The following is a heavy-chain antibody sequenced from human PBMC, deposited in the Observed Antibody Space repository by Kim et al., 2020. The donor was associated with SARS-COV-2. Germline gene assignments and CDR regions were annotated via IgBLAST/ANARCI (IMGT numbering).Heavy chain of an antibody. D-gene: IGHD4-17*01. CDR3: AKGSYGGNAASDY. CDR2: IYSGGSST. V-gene: IGHV3-23*03. CDR1: GFTFSSYA. J-gene: IGHJ4*02. Sequence: GGSLRLSCAASGFTFSSYAMSWVRQAPGKGLEWVSVIYSGGSSTYYADSVKGRFTISRDNSKNTLYLQMNSLRAEDTAVYYCAKGSYGGNAASDYWGQGTLVTVSS.